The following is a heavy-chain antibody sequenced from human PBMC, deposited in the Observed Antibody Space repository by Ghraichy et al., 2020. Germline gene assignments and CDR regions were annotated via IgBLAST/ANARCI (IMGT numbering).Heavy chain of an antibody. CDR2: ISESSRTI. J-gene: IGHJ4*02. CDR3: ARGNLLLGGSFDY. D-gene: IGHD1-26*01. V-gene: IGHV3-48*01. CDR1: GFTFSTYN. Sequence: GESLNISCAASGFTFSTYNMNWVRQAPGMGLEWVSYISESSRTIHYADSVKGRFTVSRDNARNSLYLQMSSLRAEDTAVYYCARGNLLLGGSFDYWGQGSLVTVSS.